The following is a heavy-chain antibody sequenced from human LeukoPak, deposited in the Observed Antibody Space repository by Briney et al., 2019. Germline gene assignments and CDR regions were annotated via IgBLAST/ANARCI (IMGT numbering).Heavy chain of an antibody. D-gene: IGHD1-26*01. CDR1: GYRFTDYW. CDR2: LYRGDSRT. V-gene: IGHV5-51*01. CDR3: ACGMLLSTRFEP. J-gene: IGHJ5*02. Sequence: GESLNISCKGSGYRFTDYWIGWMRQMPGTGLEGMAVLYRGDSRTRPNPAFQGQVTISADKSINTAYLQWSSLRASDTALCYCACGMLLSTRFEPWGQGTLVTVSS.